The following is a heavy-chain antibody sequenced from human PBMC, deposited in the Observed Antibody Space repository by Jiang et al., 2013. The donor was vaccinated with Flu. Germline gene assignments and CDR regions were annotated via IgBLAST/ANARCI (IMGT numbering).Heavy chain of an antibody. CDR2: IIPILGIV. J-gene: IGHJ4*02. D-gene: IGHD1-26*01. CDR3: ARQTPQGEDDY. V-gene: IGHV1-69*10. Sequence: GAEVKKPGSSVKVSCKASGGPFSRYGISWVRQAPGQGLEWMGGIIPILGIVNYAQKFRGRVTITADKSTSTAYMELSSLRSEDTAVFYCARQTPQGEDDYWGQGTLVTVSS. CDR1: GGPFSRYG.